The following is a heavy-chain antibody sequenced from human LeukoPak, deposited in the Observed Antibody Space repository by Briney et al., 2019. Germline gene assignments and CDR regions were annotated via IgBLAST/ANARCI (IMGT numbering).Heavy chain of an antibody. V-gene: IGHV3-23*01. Sequence: GGSLRLSCAASGFTFSSYAMSWVRQAPGKGLEWVSAISGSGGSTYYADSVKGRFTISRDNSKNTLHLQMNSLRAEDTAVYYCAKISEFWETCGGDCYADYWGQGTLVTVSS. CDR2: ISGSGGST. CDR1: GFTFSSYA. CDR3: AKISEFWETCGGDCYADY. D-gene: IGHD2-21*01. J-gene: IGHJ4*02.